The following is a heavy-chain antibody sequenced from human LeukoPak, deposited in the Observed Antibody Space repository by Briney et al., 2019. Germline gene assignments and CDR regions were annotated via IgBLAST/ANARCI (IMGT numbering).Heavy chain of an antibody. V-gene: IGHV1-2*02. D-gene: IGHD3-22*01. Sequence: ASVKVSCKASGYTFTGYYMHWVRQAPGQGLEWMGWINPNSGGTNYAQNFQGRVTLTRDTSISTAYMDLRRLRSDDTAVYYCARGYDSSAYKLPIDSWGQGTLVTVSS. CDR3: ARGYDSSAYKLPIDS. CDR2: INPNSGGT. CDR1: GYTFTGYY. J-gene: IGHJ4*02.